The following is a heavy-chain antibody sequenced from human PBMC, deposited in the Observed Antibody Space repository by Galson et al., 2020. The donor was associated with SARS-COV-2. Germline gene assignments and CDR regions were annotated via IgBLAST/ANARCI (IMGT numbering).Heavy chain of an antibody. CDR2: IFHSGST. CDR1: GYSINSGYF. J-gene: IGHJ6*02. V-gene: IGHV4-38-2*02. Sequence: SETLSLTCTVSGYSINSGYFWGWIRQPPGKGLEWIGSIFHSGSTFYNPSLESRVTISVDTSKNQFSLKLSSVTAADTAVYYCARVPYSSFHYYYGMDVWGQGTTVTVSS. D-gene: IGHD6-6*01. CDR3: ARVPYSSFHYYYGMDV.